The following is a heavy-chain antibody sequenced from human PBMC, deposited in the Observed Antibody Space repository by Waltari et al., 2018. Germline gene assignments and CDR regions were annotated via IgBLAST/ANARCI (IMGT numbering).Heavy chain of an antibody. D-gene: IGHD5-12*01. V-gene: IGHV3-7*01. Sequence: EVQLVESGGDLVQPGGSLRLSCAASAVTVSCERRGGVRQAPGKGLEWVANMKQDGIEKFYVDSVKGRFTISRDNAKNSLYLQMNGLRVEDTAVYYCARSLSEDIVPTTGVFFDYWGQGSLVTVSS. CDR1: AVTVSCER. CDR2: MKQDGIEK. CDR3: ARSLSEDIVPTTGVFFDY. J-gene: IGHJ4*02.